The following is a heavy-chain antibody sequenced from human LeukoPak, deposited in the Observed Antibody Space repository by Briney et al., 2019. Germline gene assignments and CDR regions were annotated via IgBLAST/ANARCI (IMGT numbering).Heavy chain of an antibody. CDR1: GFTFSNYD. Sequence: GGSLRLSCVASGFTFSNYDMSWVRQAPGKGLEWVSSFGYVDYGTTYADSVKGRFTTSKDNSRKTLYLQMNSLRAEDTALYYCARSIPYWYFDLWGRGTLVTVSS. V-gene: IGHV3-23*01. CDR3: ARSIPYWYFDL. D-gene: IGHD2-21*01. J-gene: IGHJ2*01. CDR2: FGYVDYGT.